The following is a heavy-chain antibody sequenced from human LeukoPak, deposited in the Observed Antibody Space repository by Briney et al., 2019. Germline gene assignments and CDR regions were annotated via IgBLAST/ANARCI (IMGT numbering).Heavy chain of an antibody. CDR3: AREFVACEVFDY. Sequence: GGSLRLSCSASGFTFKSYAMHWVRQAPGKGLEWVAVISYDGSNKYYADSVKGRLTISRDNSKNTLYLQMNSLRAEDTAVYYCAREFVACEVFDYWGQGTLVTVSS. CDR1: GFTFKSYA. D-gene: IGHD3-10*01. V-gene: IGHV3-30-3*01. J-gene: IGHJ4*02. CDR2: ISYDGSNK.